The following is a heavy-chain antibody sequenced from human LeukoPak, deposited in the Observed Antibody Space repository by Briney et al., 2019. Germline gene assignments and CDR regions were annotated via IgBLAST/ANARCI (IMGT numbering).Heavy chain of an antibody. CDR3: ARTHDYGDSRDAFDV. CDR1: EFIFSDYA. Sequence: PGRSLRLSCAASEFIFSDYAMDWVRQAPGKGLEWVAVISDYGSNRYYADSVRGRFTISRDNSKNTLYLQMNNLRAEDTAVYYCARTHDYGDSRDAFDVWGQGTMVTVSS. V-gene: IGHV3-30*04. D-gene: IGHD4-17*01. J-gene: IGHJ3*01. CDR2: ISDYGSNR.